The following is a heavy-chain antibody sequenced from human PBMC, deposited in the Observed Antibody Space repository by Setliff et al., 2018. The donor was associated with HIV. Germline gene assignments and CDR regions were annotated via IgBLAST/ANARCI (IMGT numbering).Heavy chain of an antibody. D-gene: IGHD5-18*01. V-gene: IGHV3-49*04. Sequence: LRLSCTASGFTFGDYHMSWVRQAPGKGLEWVGCTRSKTYGGTTEYAASVKGRFTISRDESKSIAYLQINSLKTEDTAVYYCTRLRGYSYGLASYYYYYMDVWGKGTTVTISS. CDR2: TRSKTYGGTT. CDR1: GFTFGDYH. CDR3: TRLRGYSYGLASYYYYYMDV. J-gene: IGHJ6*03.